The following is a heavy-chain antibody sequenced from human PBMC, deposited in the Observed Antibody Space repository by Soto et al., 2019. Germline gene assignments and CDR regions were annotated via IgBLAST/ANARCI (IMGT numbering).Heavy chain of an antibody. J-gene: IGHJ4*02. V-gene: IGHV1-46*01. CDR2: INPSGGST. CDR3: GRSPKSSGYDYYFDY. CDR1: GYTFTSYY. D-gene: IGHD3-22*01. Sequence: ASVKVSCKASGYTFTSYYMHWVRQAPGQGLEWMGIINPSGGSTSYAQKFQGRVTMTRDTSTSTVYMELSSLRSEDTAVYYCGRSPKSSGYDYYFDYWGQGTLVTVSS.